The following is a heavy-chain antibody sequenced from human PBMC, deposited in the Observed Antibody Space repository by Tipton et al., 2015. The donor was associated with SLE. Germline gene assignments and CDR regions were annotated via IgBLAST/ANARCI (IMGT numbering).Heavy chain of an antibody. CDR2: ISGSGGST. CDR3: AKERGYSYGFDY. CDR1: GFTFDDYT. D-gene: IGHD5-18*01. J-gene: IGHJ4*02. V-gene: IGHV3-23*01. Sequence: GSLRLSCAASGFTFDDYTMHWVRQAPGKGLEWVSAISGSGGSTYYADSVKGRFTIYRDNSKNTLYLQMNSLRAEDTALDYCAKERGYSYGFDYWGQGTLVTVSS.